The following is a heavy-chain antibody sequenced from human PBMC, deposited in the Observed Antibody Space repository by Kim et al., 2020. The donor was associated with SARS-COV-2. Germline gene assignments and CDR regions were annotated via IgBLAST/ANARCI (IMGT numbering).Heavy chain of an antibody. CDR3: ARGRPLWFGELFQPLDY. Sequence: ALVKVSCKASGYTFTSYGISWVRQAPGQGLEWMGWISAYNGNTNYAQKLQGRVTMTTDTSTSTAYMELRSLRSDDTAVYYCARGRPLWFGELFQPLDYWGQGTLVTVSS. CDR1: GYTFTSYG. CDR2: ISAYNGNT. V-gene: IGHV1-18*01. D-gene: IGHD3-10*01. J-gene: IGHJ4*02.